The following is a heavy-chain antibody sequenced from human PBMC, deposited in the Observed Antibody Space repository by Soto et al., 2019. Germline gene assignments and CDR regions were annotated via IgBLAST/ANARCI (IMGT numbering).Heavy chain of an antibody. J-gene: IGHJ4*02. CDR3: ARHAVDMGYLQLVFDY. D-gene: IGHD6-13*01. CDR1: RGSLSSYY. V-gene: IGHV4-59*08. CDR2: IYYSGST. Sequence: SETLSLTCTVSRGSLSSYYWSWIRRPPGKGLEWIGYIYYSGSTNYNPSLKSRVTISVDTSKNQFSLKLSSVTAADTAVYYCARHAVDMGYLQLVFDYWGQGALVTVSS.